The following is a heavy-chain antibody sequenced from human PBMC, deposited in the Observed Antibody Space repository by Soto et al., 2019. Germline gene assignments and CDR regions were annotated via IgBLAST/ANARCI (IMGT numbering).Heavy chain of an antibody. D-gene: IGHD4-17*01. Sequence: EVQLVESGGGLVQPGGSLRLSCAASGFTFSSYDMHWVRQATGKGLEWVSAIGTAGDTYYPGSVKGRFTISRENDKNSLYLQKNSLRAGDTAVYYCARYQRGYGDYRGYYYGMDVWGQGTTVTVSS. V-gene: IGHV3-13*04. CDR3: ARYQRGYGDYRGYYYGMDV. CDR1: GFTFSSYD. CDR2: IGTAGDT. J-gene: IGHJ6*02.